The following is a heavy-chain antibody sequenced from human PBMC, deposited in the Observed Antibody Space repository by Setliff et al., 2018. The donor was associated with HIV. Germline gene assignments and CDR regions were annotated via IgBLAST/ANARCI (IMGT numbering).Heavy chain of an antibody. Sequence: PGGSLRLSCEASGFAFSTFAMHWVRQAPGKGLEWVAVIWYDGNKKDYGDSVKGRFTISRDNSKDTLYLQMSSLRADDTATYYCARAPGDILTAYFGGLDYWGLGALVTVSS. D-gene: IGHD3-9*01. CDR1: GFAFSTFA. J-gene: IGHJ4*02. CDR3: ARAPGDILTAYFGGLDY. V-gene: IGHV3-33*08. CDR2: IWYDGNKK.